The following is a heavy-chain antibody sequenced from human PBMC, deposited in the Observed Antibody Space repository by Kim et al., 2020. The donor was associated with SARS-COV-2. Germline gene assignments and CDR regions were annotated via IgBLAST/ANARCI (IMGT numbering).Heavy chain of an antibody. CDR1: GGSISSGSYY. D-gene: IGHD3-10*01. J-gene: IGHJ4*02. CDR3: ARDRWAMGSGNLFDY. CDR2: IYTSGST. Sequence: SETLSLTCTVSGGSISSGSYYWSWIRQPAGKGLEWIGRIYTSGSTNYNPSLKSRVTISVDTSKNQFSLKLSSVTAADTAVYYCARDRWAMGSGNLFDYWGQGTLVTVSS. V-gene: IGHV4-61*02.